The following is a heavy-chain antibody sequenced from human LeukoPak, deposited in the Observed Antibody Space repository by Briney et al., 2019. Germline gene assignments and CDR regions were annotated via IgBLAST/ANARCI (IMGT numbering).Heavy chain of an antibody. J-gene: IGHJ4*02. CDR2: MRRDGGEK. V-gene: IGHV3-7*01. CDR1: TFTFTPGW. D-gene: IGHD5-18*01. Sequence: GGSLRLSCEASTFTFTPGWMSWVRQAPGKGLEWVAMMRRDGGEKHYVDSVRGRFTISRDNAKNSLYLQMDSLRDEDTAVYYCASLDTAHPSGVHWGQGTLVTVSS. CDR3: ASLDTAHPSGVH.